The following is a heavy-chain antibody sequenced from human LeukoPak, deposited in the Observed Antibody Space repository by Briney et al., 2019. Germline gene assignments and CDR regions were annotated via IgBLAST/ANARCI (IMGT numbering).Heavy chain of an antibody. CDR1: GFTFSSYG. Sequence: GGSLRLSCAASGFTFSSYGMHWVRQAPGKGLEWVAVISYDGSNKYYADSVKGRFTISRDNSKNTLYLQMNSLRAEDTAVYYCAKESVWFGELMKGVAFDYWGQGTLVTVSS. CDR2: ISYDGSNK. CDR3: AKESVWFGELMKGVAFDY. V-gene: IGHV3-30*18. D-gene: IGHD3-10*01. J-gene: IGHJ4*02.